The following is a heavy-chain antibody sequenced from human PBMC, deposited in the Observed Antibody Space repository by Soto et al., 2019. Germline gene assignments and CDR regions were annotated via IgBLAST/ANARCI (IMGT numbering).Heavy chain of an antibody. V-gene: IGHV1-3*04. D-gene: IGHD2-21*01. J-gene: IGHJ4*02. CDR1: GYTFSRYT. CDR3: AREAYYNVLSCFDH. Sequence: GASVKVSCKASGYTFSRYTIHWVRQAPGQGLEWMGWVNTVNGNTGYSKKFQGRVTISRDTSASTVYMDLSSLTSEDTATYYCAREAYYNVLSCFDHWGQGAQVTVSS. CDR2: VNTVNGNT.